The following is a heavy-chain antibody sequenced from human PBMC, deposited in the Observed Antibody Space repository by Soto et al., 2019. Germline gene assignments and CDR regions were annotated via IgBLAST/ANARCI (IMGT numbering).Heavy chain of an antibody. V-gene: IGHV1-3*05. Sequence: QVQLVQSGAEEKKPGASVKVSCKASGYTFTSYAMHWVRQAPGQRLEWMGWINAGNGNTKYSQKFQGRVTITRDTSASTAYMELSSLRSDDTAVYYCARAGVVVTAPDYWGQGTLVTVSS. CDR1: GYTFTSYA. CDR3: ARAGVVVTAPDY. D-gene: IGHD2-21*02. J-gene: IGHJ4*02. CDR2: INAGNGNT.